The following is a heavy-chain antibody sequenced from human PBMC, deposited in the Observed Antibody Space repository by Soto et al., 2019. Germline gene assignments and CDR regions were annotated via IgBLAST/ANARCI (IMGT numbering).Heavy chain of an antibody. V-gene: IGHV1-3*01. CDR3: ARDMDSSGWDYYYYYYMDV. D-gene: IGHD6-19*01. CDR1: GYTFTSYA. Sequence: QVPLVQSGAEVKKPGASVKVSCKASGYTFTSYAMHWVRQAPGQRLEWMGWINAGNGNTKYSKKFQGRVTITRDTSASPADMELSSLRSEDTAVYYCARDMDSSGWDYYYYYYMDVWGKGTTVTVSS. J-gene: IGHJ6*03. CDR2: INAGNGNT.